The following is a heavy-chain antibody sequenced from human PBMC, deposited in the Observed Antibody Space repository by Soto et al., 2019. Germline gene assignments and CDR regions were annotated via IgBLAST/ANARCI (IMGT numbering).Heavy chain of an antibody. J-gene: IGHJ6*02. CDR3: ARGRYYYYGMDV. V-gene: IGHV3-74*01. CDR1: GFTFSSYW. CDR2: INTDGGSA. Sequence: GGSLRLSCSASGFTFSSYWMHWVRQTPGKGLVWASRINTDGGSASYADSVKGRFTISRDNAKNTLYLQMNSLRAEDTAVYYCARGRYYYYGMDVWGQGTTVTVSS.